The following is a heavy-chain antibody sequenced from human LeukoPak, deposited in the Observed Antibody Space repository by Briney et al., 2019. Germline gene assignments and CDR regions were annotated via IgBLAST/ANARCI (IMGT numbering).Heavy chain of an antibody. D-gene: IGHD6-19*01. Sequence: ASVKVSCKASGYTFTSYYMHWVRQAPGQGLEWMGWINPNSGGTNYAQKFQGRVTMTRDTSISTAYMELSRLRSDDTAVYYCARPKSYSGGWSDAFDIWGQGTMVTVSS. CDR1: GYTFTSYY. J-gene: IGHJ3*02. CDR3: ARPKSYSGGWSDAFDI. CDR2: INPNSGGT. V-gene: IGHV1-2*02.